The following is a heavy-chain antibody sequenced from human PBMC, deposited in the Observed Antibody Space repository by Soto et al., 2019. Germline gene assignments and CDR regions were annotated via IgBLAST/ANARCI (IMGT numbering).Heavy chain of an antibody. CDR3: ARDSPYYYYGMDV. Sequence: EVQLVESGGGLVKPGGSLRLSCAASGFTFSSYSMNWVRQAPGKGLEWVSSISSSSRYIYYADSVKGRFTISRDNAKNSLYLQMNSLRAEDTAVYYCARDSPYYYYGMDVWGQGTTVTVSS. CDR2: ISSSSRYI. V-gene: IGHV3-21*01. J-gene: IGHJ6*02. CDR1: GFTFSSYS.